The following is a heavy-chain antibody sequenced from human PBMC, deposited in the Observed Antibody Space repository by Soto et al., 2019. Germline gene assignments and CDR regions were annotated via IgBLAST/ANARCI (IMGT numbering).Heavy chain of an antibody. V-gene: IGHV3-23*01. CDR3: ARGRGSNYYGLEV. CDR2: ISPNGQGI. J-gene: IGHJ6*02. Sequence: GGSLRLSCGVSGFTVTSNGVSWVRQAPGKGLEWVSAISPNGQGIWYADSVKGRFTISRDNSKNTVYLQVNSLSAEDTAVYTCARGRGSNYYGLEVWGRGTTVTVSS. D-gene: IGHD3-10*01. CDR1: GFTVTSNG.